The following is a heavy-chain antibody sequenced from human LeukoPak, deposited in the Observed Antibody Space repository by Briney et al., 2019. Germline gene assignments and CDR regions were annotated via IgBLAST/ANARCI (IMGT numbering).Heavy chain of an antibody. Sequence: PGRSLRLSCAASGFTFSSYGMSWVRQAPGKGLEWVSFISGGGGGTNYADSVKGRFIISRDNSKDTLYLQMTSLRAEDTAVYYCARVNKPADYEYYGLDVWGQGTTVTISS. V-gene: IGHV3-23*01. CDR2: ISGGGGGT. J-gene: IGHJ6*02. CDR1: GFTFSSYG. CDR3: ARVNKPADYEYYGLDV. D-gene: IGHD1/OR15-1a*01.